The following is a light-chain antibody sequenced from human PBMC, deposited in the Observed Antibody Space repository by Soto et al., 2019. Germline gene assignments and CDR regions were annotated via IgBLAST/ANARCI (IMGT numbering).Light chain of an antibody. CDR1: QSVSTN. J-gene: IGKJ4*01. CDR3: QQYYNGRPPVT. V-gene: IGKV3-15*01. Sequence: DIVLTQSPATLSVSPGERATLSCRASQSVSTNLAWYQHKLGQAPRLLIYGASTRVTDIPARFSGSGSGTDFTLTISYLKSEDFGSYYCQQYYNGRPPVTFGGGTKVES. CDR2: GAS.